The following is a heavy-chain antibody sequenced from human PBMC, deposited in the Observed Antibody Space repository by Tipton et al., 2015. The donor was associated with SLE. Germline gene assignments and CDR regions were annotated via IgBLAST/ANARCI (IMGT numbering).Heavy chain of an antibody. CDR2: INHSGST. Sequence: TLSLTCAVYGGSFSGYYWSWIRQPPGKGLEWIGEINHSGSTNHNPSLKSRVTISVDTSKNQFSLKLSSVTAADTAVYYCARLNRYDAFDIWGQGTMVTVSS. V-gene: IGHV4-34*01. J-gene: IGHJ3*02. D-gene: IGHD1-14*01. CDR1: GGSFSGYY. CDR3: ARLNRYDAFDI.